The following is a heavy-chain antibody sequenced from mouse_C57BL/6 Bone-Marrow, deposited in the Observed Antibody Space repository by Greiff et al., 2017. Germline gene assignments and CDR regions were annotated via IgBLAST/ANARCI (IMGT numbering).Heavy chain of an antibody. Sequence: EVMLVESGGGLVQPGGSLKLSCAASGFTFSDYYMYWVRQTPEKRLEWVAYISTGGGSTSYPDPLKGRFTISRDNAKNTRYLQMSRLKSEDTAMYYCARHRGRALGGFAYWGQGTLVTVSA. J-gene: IGHJ3*01. D-gene: IGHD3-3*01. V-gene: IGHV5-12*01. CDR2: ISTGGGST. CDR3: ARHRGRALGGFAY. CDR1: GFTFSDYY.